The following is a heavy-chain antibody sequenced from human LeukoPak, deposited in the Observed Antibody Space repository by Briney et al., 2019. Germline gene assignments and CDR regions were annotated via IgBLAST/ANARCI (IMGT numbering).Heavy chain of an antibody. J-gene: IGHJ5*02. D-gene: IGHD6-13*01. V-gene: IGHV1-8*03. CDR2: MNPNSGNT. CDR3: TRRFENSSSWSTFVFDP. Sequence: ASVKVSCKASGYTFTSYDINWVRQATGQGLEWMGWMNPNSGNTGYAQKFQGRVTITRNTSISTAYMELSSLRSEDTAVYYCTRRFENSSSWSTFVFDPWGQGTLVTVSS. CDR1: GYTFTSYD.